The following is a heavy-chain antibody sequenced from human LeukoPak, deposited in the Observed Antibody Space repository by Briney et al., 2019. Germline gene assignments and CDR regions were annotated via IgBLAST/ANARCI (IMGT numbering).Heavy chain of an antibody. CDR3: ARDRSIAVALYYMDV. Sequence: ASVKVSCKASGYTFTGYYMHWVRQAPGQGLEWMGWINPNSGGTNYAQKFQGRVTMTRDTSISTAYMELSRLRSDDTAVYYCARDRSIAVALYYMDVWGKGTTVTVSS. V-gene: IGHV1-2*02. CDR1: GYTFTGYY. D-gene: IGHD6-13*01. CDR2: INPNSGGT. J-gene: IGHJ6*03.